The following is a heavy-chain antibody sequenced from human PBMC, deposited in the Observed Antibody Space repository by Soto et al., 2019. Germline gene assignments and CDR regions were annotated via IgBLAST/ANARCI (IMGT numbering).Heavy chain of an antibody. CDR2: INHSGST. CDR1: GGSFSGYY. V-gene: IGHV4-34*01. J-gene: IGHJ4*02. Sequence: SETLSLTCAVYGGSFSGYYWSWIRQPPGKGLEWIGDINHSGSTNYNPSLKSRVTISVDTSKNQFSLKLSSVTAADTAVYYCARGVNDYGDYVTDYWGQGTLVTVSS. CDR3: ARGVNDYGDYVTDY. D-gene: IGHD4-17*01.